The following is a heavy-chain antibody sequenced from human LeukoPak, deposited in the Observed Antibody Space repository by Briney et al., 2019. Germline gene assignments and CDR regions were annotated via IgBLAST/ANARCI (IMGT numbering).Heavy chain of an antibody. J-gene: IGHJ3*01. D-gene: IGHD2-21*02. CDR1: GGSISSSTYY. CDR3: ARRGDLGRAFDV. V-gene: IGHV4-39*01. CDR2: IYYTGST. Sequence: SETLSLTCTVSGGSISSSTYYWGWIRQPPGKGLERIGSIYYTGSTYYNPSLKSRVTISVDTSKNQFSLKLSSVTAADTAVYYCARRGDLGRAFDVWGQGTMVTVSS.